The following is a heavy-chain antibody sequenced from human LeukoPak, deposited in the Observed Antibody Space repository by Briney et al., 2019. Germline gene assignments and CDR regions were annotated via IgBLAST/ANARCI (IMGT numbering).Heavy chain of an antibody. CDR1: GYTFTGYY. D-gene: IGHD3-10*01. V-gene: IGHV1-2*02. Sequence: ASVKVSCKASGYTFTGYYMHWVRQAPGQGLEWMGWINPNSGGTNYAQKFQGRVTMTRDTSISTAYMELSRLRSDDTAVYYCERVLSPITMVRGNAFDIWGQGTMVTVSS. CDR2: INPNSGGT. J-gene: IGHJ3*02. CDR3: ERVLSPITMVRGNAFDI.